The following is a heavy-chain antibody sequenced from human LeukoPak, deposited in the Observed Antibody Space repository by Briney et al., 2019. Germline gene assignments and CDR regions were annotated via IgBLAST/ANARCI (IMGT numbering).Heavy chain of an antibody. CDR3: ARSQYDSSSPDY. CDR1: GFTFSKHG. D-gene: IGHD3-22*01. CDR2: ISDSSSRI. J-gene: IGHJ4*02. Sequence: GGSLRLSCAASGFTFSKHGMNWVRQAPGKGLEWVSYISDSSSRILYADSVKGRFTISRDNSKNSVHLQMNSLRAEDTAVYYCARSQYDSSSPDYWGQGTLVTVSS. V-gene: IGHV3-48*04.